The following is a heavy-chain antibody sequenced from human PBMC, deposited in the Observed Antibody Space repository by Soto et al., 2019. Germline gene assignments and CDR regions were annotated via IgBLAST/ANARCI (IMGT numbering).Heavy chain of an antibody. J-gene: IGHJ5*02. CDR2: IYYSGST. Sequence: SETLSLTCTVSGGSISSGGYYWSWIRQHPGKGLEWIGYIYYSGSTYYNPSLKSRVTISVDTSKNQFSLKLSSVTAADTAVYYCARDVNYPSIGLHNGFDPWGQGTLVTVSS. CDR1: GGSISSGGYY. D-gene: IGHD6-25*01. V-gene: IGHV4-31*03. CDR3: ARDVNYPSIGLHNGFDP.